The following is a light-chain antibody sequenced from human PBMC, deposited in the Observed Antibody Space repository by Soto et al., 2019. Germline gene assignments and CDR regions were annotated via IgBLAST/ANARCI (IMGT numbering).Light chain of an antibody. J-gene: IGLJ1*01. CDR3: QSYDSSLSGPSYV. Sequence: QSVLTQPPSVSGAPGQRVTISCTGSSSNIGAGYDVHWYQQLPGTAPKLLIYGNSNRPSGVPDRFSGSKSGTSASLAITGLQAEDEADYYCQSYDSSLSGPSYVFGTGTKRTVL. V-gene: IGLV1-40*01. CDR2: GNS. CDR1: SSNIGAGYD.